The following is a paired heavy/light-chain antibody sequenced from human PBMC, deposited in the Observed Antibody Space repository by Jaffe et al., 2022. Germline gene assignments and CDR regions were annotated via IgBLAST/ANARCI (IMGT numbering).Heavy chain of an antibody. CDR3: ARDQGPRFLEWFNINPYYFDY. D-gene: IGHD3-3*01. CDR1: GFTFSSYE. Sequence: EVQLVESGGGLVQPGGSLRLSCAASGFTFSSYEMNWVRQAPGKGLEWVSYISSSGSTIYYADSVKGRFTISRDNAKNSLYLQMNSLRAEDTAVYYCARDQGPRFLEWFNINPYYFDYWGQGTLVTVSS. J-gene: IGHJ4*02. V-gene: IGHV3-48*03. CDR2: ISSSGSTI.
Light chain of an antibody. J-gene: IGLJ2*01. CDR1: SSDVGGYNY. V-gene: IGLV2-14*03. CDR2: DVS. Sequence: QSALTQPASVSGSPGQSITISCTGTSSDVGGYNYVSWYQQHPGKAPKLMIYDVSNRPSGVSNRFSGSKSGNTASLTISGLQAEDEADYYCSSYTSSSTPSIGGGTKLTVL. CDR3: SSYTSSSTPS.